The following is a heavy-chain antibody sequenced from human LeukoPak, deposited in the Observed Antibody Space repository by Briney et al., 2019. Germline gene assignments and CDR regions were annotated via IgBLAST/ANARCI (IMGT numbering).Heavy chain of an antibody. CDR1: AGSISSSSHH. CDR2: IYSGRTT. J-gene: IGHJ4*02. Sequence: SETLSLTCTVSAGSISSSSHHWGWIRQSPGKGLEWIGSIYSGRTTYYNPSLNNRVTISVVTSKNQFSLQLNSVTAADTSVYYCVRHDGRGGSTMGALDSWGQGSLVTVSS. CDR3: VRHDGRGGSTMGALDS. V-gene: IGHV4-39*01. D-gene: IGHD5/OR15-5a*01.